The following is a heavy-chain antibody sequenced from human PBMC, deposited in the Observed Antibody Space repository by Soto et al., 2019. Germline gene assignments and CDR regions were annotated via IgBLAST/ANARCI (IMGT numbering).Heavy chain of an antibody. CDR2: INNDGSRT. V-gene: IGHV3-74*01. J-gene: IGHJ4*02. CDR3: GKSRWSGSSLIDY. D-gene: IGHD3-3*01. CDR1: GFTFTDSW. Sequence: EVQLVESGGGLVQPGGSLRLSCVVSGFTFTDSWMYWVRQVPGEGLVWVSFINNDGSRTNYADSVKGRFTISRDKAKNTLYLQMNSLRAEDTAMYYCGKSRWSGSSLIDYWGQGTLVTVSS.